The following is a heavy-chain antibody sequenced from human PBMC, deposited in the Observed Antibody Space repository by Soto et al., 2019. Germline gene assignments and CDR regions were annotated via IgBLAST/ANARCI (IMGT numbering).Heavy chain of an antibody. J-gene: IGHJ6*02. Sequence: ASVKVSCKASAYTFTRYGVNWVRQAPGQGLEWMGWINSSNGNAEYAQNLQGRVTMTIDTSTSTAYMELRSLRSDDTAVYYCARGGPTSADHYYGMDVWGQGTTVTASS. CDR1: AYTFTRYG. CDR2: INSSNGNA. D-gene: IGHD3-10*01. CDR3: ARGGPTSADHYYGMDV. V-gene: IGHV1-18*01.